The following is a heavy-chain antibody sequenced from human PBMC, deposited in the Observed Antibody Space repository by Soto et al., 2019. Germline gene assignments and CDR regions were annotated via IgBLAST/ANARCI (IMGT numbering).Heavy chain of an antibody. J-gene: IGHJ4*02. Sequence: QVQLVQSGAAVKKPGSSVKVSCRASGGTFNKYAISWVRQAPGQGLEWMGGILPVFGATNYAQRFQGRVTITAVESTNTAYMEVSSLRSEDMAVYYCPGWREWSNAFNQLGITTVGFYWGPGTLVTVSP. CDR3: PGWREWSNAFNQLGITTVGFY. D-gene: IGHD3-22*01. V-gene: IGHV1-69*01. CDR1: GGTFNKYA. CDR2: ILPVFGAT.